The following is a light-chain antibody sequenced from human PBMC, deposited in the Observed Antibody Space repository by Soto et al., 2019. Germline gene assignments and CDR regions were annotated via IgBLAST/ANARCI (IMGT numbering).Light chain of an antibody. CDR2: EVT. CDR3: SSYAASSNCYIV. CDR1: SSDVGGYNY. J-gene: IGLJ3*02. V-gene: IGLV2-8*01. Sequence: QSVLTQPPSASGSPGQSVTISCTGTSSDVGGYNYVSWYQQYPGRAPKLMIYEVTKRPSGVPDRFSGSNSGNTASLTVSGLQADDEADYYCSSYAASSNCYIVSGGGTKVTVL.